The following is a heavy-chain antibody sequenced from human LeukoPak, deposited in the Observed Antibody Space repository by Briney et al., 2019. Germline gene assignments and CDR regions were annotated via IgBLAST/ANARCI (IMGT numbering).Heavy chain of an antibody. CDR2: IRSKANSYAT. V-gene: IGHV3-73*01. CDR1: GFTFSGSA. Sequence: GGPLKLSCAASGFTFSGSAMHWVRQASGKGLEWVGRIRSKANSYATAYAASVKGRFTISRDDSKNTAYLQMNSLKTEDTAVYYCTGTGEYYDFWSGYGDYYYMDVWGKGTTVTVS. D-gene: IGHD3-3*01. CDR3: TGTGEYYDFWSGYGDYYYMDV. J-gene: IGHJ6*03.